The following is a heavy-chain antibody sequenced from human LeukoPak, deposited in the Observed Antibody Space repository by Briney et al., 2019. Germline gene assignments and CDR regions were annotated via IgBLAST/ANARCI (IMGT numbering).Heavy chain of an antibody. CDR1: GGSISSSSYY. J-gene: IGHJ4*02. CDR2: IYYSGST. D-gene: IGHD6-19*01. Sequence: SETLSLTCTVSGGSISSSSYYWGWIRQPPGKGLEWIGSIYYSGSTYYNPSLKSRVTISVDTSKNQFSLKLSSVTAADTAVYYCARAYQSGYNNGWWNTWGQGTLVTVSS. V-gene: IGHV4-39*07. CDR3: ARAYQSGYNNGWWNT.